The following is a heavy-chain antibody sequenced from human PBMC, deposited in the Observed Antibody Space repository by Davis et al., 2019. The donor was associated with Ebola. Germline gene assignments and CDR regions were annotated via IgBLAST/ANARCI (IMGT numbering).Heavy chain of an antibody. CDR3: AKGTSGWYKTYYYYYGMDV. CDR2: ISGDGGST. D-gene: IGHD6-19*01. V-gene: IGHV3-43*02. J-gene: IGHJ6*02. Sequence: GESLKISCAASGFTFDDYAMHWVRQAPGKGLEWVSLISGDGGSTYYADSVKGRFTISRDNSKNSLYLQMNSLRTEDTALYYCAKGTSGWYKTYYYYYGMDVWGQGTTVTVSS. CDR1: GFTFDDYA.